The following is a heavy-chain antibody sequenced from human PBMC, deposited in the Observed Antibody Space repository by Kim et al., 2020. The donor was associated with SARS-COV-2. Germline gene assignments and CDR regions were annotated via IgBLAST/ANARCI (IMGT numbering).Heavy chain of an antibody. CDR1: GGSIRSYY. Sequence: SETLSLTCTVSGGSIRSYYWSWIRQSAGKGLEWIGGIYSSGSTNYNPSLKSRVTMSVDTSKNQFSLKLSSVTAADTAVYYCARERGSYWGQGTLVTVSS. V-gene: IGHV4-4*07. CDR2: IYSSGST. CDR3: ARERGSY. J-gene: IGHJ4*02. D-gene: IGHD3-16*01.